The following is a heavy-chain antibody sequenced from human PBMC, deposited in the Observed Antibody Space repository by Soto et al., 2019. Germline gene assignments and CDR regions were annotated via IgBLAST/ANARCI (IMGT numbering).Heavy chain of an antibody. Sequence: PGGSLRLSCAASGFTFSTYWMQWVRQVPGEGLVWVSSISENGGITTYADSVKGRFTISRDNAKNTLYLQMNGLRVEDTAIYYCAREYYSSGTHWG. CDR1: GFTFSTYW. V-gene: IGHV3-74*01. J-gene: IGHJ1*01. CDR2: ISENGGIT. CDR3: AREYYSSGTH. D-gene: IGHD3-10*01.